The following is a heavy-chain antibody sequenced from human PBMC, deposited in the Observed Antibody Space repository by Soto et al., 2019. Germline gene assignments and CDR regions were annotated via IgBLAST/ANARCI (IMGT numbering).Heavy chain of an antibody. CDR2: IIGNGDTA. D-gene: IGHD4-17*01. CDR1: GFSFRDYG. Sequence: EVQLLEAWGGLVQPGGSLRLSCAASGFSFRDYGMSWVRQAPGKGLEWLSAIIGNGDTAYYADSVRGRFTISRDNSKNTLYLPLNDLGAEDTAIYYCAKDYDYGDSLPFACWGQGTLVTVSS. V-gene: IGHV3-23*01. J-gene: IGHJ4*02. CDR3: AKDYDYGDSLPFAC.